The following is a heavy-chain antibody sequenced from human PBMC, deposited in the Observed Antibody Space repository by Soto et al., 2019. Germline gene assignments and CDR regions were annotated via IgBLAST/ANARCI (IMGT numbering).Heavy chain of an antibody. J-gene: IGHJ5*02. CDR3: ARRDIAASGIDPWFDP. CDR2: IYPGDSDT. D-gene: IGHD6-13*01. V-gene: IGHV5-51*01. CDR1: GYTFTTYW. Sequence: GESLKMSCKGSGYTFTTYWIAWVRQMPGKGLEWMGIIYPGDSDTRYSPSFQGQVTISADKSISTAYLQWSSLKASDTAMYYCARRDIAASGIDPWFDPWGQGTLVTVSS.